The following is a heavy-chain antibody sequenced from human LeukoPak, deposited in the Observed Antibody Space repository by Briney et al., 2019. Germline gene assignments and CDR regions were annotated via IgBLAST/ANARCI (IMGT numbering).Heavy chain of an antibody. J-gene: IGHJ5*02. D-gene: IGHD2-15*01. V-gene: IGHV4-59*01. CDR1: GGSISSYY. CDR2: IYYSGST. Sequence: SETLSLTCTVSGGSISSYYWSWIRQPPGKGLEWIAYIYYSGSTNYNPSLKSRVTISVETSKNQFSLKLSSVTAADTAVYYCARGGSGSYFSWGQGTLVTVSS. CDR3: ARGGSGSYFS.